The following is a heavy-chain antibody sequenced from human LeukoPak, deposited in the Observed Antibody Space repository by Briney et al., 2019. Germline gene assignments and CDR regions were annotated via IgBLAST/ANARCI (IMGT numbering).Heavy chain of an antibody. CDR2: IYSSGSR. V-gene: IGHV3-53*01. CDR1: GFTVNNNY. Sequence: GGSLRLSCAASGFTVNNNYMTWVRQAPGKGLEWVSVIYSSGSRTYADSVKGRFIISRDDSKNTLYLQMNSLRAEDTAVYYCARFGDSSGYYYFYWYFDLWGRGTLVTVSS. CDR3: ARFGDSSGYYYFYWYFDL. J-gene: IGHJ2*01. D-gene: IGHD3-22*01.